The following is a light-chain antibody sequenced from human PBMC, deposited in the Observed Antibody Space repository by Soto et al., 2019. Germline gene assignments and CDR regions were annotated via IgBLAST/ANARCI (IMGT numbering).Light chain of an antibody. Sequence: QSALPQPASVSGSPGQSITISCTGTSSDVGGYNYVSWYQQHPGKAPKFMIYDVSNRPSGVSNRFSGSKSGNTASLAISGLQAEDEADYYCSSYTSSSTLEGVFGTGTKVTVL. CDR2: DVS. V-gene: IGLV2-14*01. CDR3: SSYTSSSTLEGV. CDR1: SSDVGGYNY. J-gene: IGLJ1*01.